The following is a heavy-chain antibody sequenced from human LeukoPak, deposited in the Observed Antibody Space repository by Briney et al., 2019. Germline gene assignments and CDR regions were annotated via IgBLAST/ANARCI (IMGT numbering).Heavy chain of an antibody. CDR1: GFPFSSYW. CDR2: IKQDGSEK. Sequence: GGSLRLSCSASGFPFSSYWMSWVRQAPGKGLEWVANIKQDGSEKYYVASVKGRFTISRDNTNNSLYLQMSSLRAEDTAVYYCARDPLLQYGGNDCWGQGVLVTVSS. CDR3: ARDPLLQYGGNDC. V-gene: IGHV3-7*01. J-gene: IGHJ4*02. D-gene: IGHD4-23*01.